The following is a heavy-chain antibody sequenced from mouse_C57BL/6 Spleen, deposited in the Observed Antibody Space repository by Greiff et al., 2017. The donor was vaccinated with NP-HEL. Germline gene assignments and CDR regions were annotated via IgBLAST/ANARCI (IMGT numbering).Heavy chain of an antibody. D-gene: IGHD2-5*01. V-gene: IGHV5-4*01. CDR1: GFTFSSYA. CDR2: ISDGGSYT. CDR3: ARGAYYSNLYAMDY. Sequence: DVHLVESGGGLVKPGGSLKLSCAASGFTFSSYAMSWVRQTPEKRLEWVATISDGGSYTYYPDNVKGRFTISRDNAKNNLYLQMSHLKSEDTAMYYCARGAYYSNLYAMDYWGQGTSVTVSS. J-gene: IGHJ4*01.